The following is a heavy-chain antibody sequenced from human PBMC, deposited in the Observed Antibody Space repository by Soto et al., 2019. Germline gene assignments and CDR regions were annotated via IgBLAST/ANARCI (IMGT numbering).Heavy chain of an antibody. CDR2: ISSDDSTI. CDR1: GFTFSDYY. CDR3: AKVRRVGATDY. J-gene: IGHJ4*02. Sequence: QVQLVESGGGLVKPGGSLRLSCAASGFTFSDYYMSWIRQAPGKGLEWISYISSDDSTIYYADSVKGRFTISRDNARNSLYQQMNSLRAEDTAMYYCAKVRRVGATDYWGQGTLVTVSS. D-gene: IGHD1-26*01. V-gene: IGHV3-11*01.